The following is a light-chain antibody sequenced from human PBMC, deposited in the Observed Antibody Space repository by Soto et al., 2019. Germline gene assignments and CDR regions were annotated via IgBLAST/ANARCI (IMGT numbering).Light chain of an antibody. J-gene: IGKJ1*01. Sequence: EVVMTQSPATLSVSPGDTATLSCRASQGVSSSLAWYQQKPGQPPRLLIYGASTRATGVPARFSGSGSGTEFTLTINRLQSEDFAVYYCQQYYNWRPRFGQGTKVEIK. V-gene: IGKV3-15*01. CDR2: GAS. CDR3: QQYYNWRPR. CDR1: QGVSSS.